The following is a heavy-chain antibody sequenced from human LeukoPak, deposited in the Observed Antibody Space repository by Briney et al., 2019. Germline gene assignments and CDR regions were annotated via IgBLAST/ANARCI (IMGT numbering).Heavy chain of an antibody. CDR2: ISGSGGST. V-gene: IGHV3-23*01. Sequence: GGSLRLSCAASGFTFSSYAMSWVRQAPGKGLEWVSAISGSGGSTYYADSVKGRFTISRDNSKNTLYLQMNSLRAEDTAVHYCAKPLVTIFGVVIRSKSGFDYWGQGTLVTVSS. CDR1: GFTFSSYA. D-gene: IGHD3-3*01. CDR3: AKPLVTIFGVVIRSKSGFDY. J-gene: IGHJ4*02.